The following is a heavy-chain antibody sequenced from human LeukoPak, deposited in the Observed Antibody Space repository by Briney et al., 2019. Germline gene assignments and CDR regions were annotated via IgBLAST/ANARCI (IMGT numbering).Heavy chain of an antibody. V-gene: IGHV3-66*02. D-gene: IGHD3-22*01. CDR2: IYSGGST. CDR1: GFTVSSNY. J-gene: IGHJ4*02. CDR3: ARAAPRYYDSSGLDY. Sequence: GGSLRFSCAASGFTVSSNYMSWVRQARGKGLEWVSVIYSGGSTYYADSVKGRFTISRDNSKNTLYLQMNSLRAEDTAVYYCARAAPRYYDSSGLDYWGQGTLVTVSS.